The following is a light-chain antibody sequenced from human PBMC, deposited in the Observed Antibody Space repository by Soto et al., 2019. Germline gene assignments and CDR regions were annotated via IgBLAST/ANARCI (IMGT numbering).Light chain of an antibody. V-gene: IGKV4-1*01. CDR3: QQYYSTPPLT. CDR2: CAS. Sequence: DIVMTQSPDSLAVSLGERATINCKSSQRVLYSSNNKNYLAWYQQKPGQPPKLLIYCASTRESGVPDRFSGSGSGTDFTLTSSSLQAEDVAVYYCQQYYSTPPLTFGGGTKVEIK. J-gene: IGKJ4*01. CDR1: QRVLYSSNNKNY.